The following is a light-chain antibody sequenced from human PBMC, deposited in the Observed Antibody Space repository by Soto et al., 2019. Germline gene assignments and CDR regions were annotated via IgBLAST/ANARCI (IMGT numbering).Light chain of an antibody. V-gene: IGKV3D-15*01. CDR1: RSVTNN. Sequence: PGERATLSCRASRSVTNNNLAWYQQKVGQAPRLLIYGASTRATGIPARFSGSGSGTEFTLTISSLQSEDLAVYYCQQYNNWPPITFGQGTRLEIK. CDR3: QQYNNWPPIT. CDR2: GAS. J-gene: IGKJ5*01.